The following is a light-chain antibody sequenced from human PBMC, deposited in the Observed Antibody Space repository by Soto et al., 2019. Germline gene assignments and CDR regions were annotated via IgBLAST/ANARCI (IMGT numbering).Light chain of an antibody. CDR2: LGS. CDR1: HRLLHSNGYNY. J-gene: IGKJ1*01. V-gene: IGKV2-28*01. Sequence: IMMTQPPLSLPVTPGEAASISCRSSHRLLHSNGYNYLNWYLQKPGQSPQLLIYLGSNRASGVPDRFSGSGSGTDFTLKITRVEADDFGIYYCMQALQTPWTFGQGTKVDIK. CDR3: MQALQTPWT.